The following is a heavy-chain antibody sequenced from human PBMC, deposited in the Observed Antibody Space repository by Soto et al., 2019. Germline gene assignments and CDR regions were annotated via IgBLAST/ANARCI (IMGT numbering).Heavy chain of an antibody. CDR1: GFTFRNYG. V-gene: IGHV3-33*01. CDR3: VIAVGYISNDYVYYYGMDV. D-gene: IGHD5-12*01. CDR2: VWYDGGNK. Sequence: QVQLVESGGGVVQPGRSLRLSCAASGFTFRNYGMHWVRQAPAKGLEWVALVWYDGGNKNYVDSVKGRFTISRDNFKNTLYLRLNCLRDEYTAEYYWVIAVGYISNDYVYYYGMDVWGQGNTVTVS. J-gene: IGHJ6*02.